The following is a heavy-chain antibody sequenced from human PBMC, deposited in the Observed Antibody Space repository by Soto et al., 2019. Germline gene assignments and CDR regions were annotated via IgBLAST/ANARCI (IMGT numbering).Heavy chain of an antibody. V-gene: IGHV3-7*01. D-gene: IGHD3-10*01. CDR1: GFTFSSYW. J-gene: IGHJ5*02. CDR3: ARDFDYYGSAYPQSQAFDP. Sequence: GGSLRLSCAASGFTFSSYWMSWVRQAPGKGLEWVANIKQDGSEKYYVDSVKGRFTISRDNAKNSLYLQMNSLRAEDTAVYYCARDFDYYGSAYPQSQAFDPWGQGTLVTVSS. CDR2: IKQDGSEK.